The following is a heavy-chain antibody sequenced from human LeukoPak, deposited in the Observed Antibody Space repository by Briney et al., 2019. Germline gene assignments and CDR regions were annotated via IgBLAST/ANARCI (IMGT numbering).Heavy chain of an antibody. CDR3: ARAPSEIGGYYPEYFRH. Sequence: GGSLRLSCAASGFTFSTYWMHWVRQAPGKGLVWVSRIKSDGSTNYADSVKGRFTISRDNTKNTVSLQMNSLRPEDTGVYYCARAPSEIGGYYPEYFRHWGQGTLVTVSS. CDR1: GFTFSTYW. CDR2: IKSDGST. J-gene: IGHJ1*01. D-gene: IGHD3-22*01. V-gene: IGHV3-74*01.